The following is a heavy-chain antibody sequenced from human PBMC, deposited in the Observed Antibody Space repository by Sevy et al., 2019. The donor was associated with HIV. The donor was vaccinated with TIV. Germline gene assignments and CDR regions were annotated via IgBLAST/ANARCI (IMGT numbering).Heavy chain of an antibody. Sequence: GGSLRLSCAASGFTFSNYEMNWVRQAPGKGLEWVSAISGSGGSTYNADSVEGRFTISRDNSKNTLYLEMNSLRVEDTAVYYCAKGDRSFYGLDVWGQGTTVTVSS. V-gene: IGHV3-23*01. CDR2: ISGSGGST. CDR3: AKGDRSFYGLDV. D-gene: IGHD3-22*01. J-gene: IGHJ6*02. CDR1: GFTFSNYE.